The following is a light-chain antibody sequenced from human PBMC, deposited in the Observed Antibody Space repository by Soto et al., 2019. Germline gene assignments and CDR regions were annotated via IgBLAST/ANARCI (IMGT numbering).Light chain of an antibody. CDR3: CSYAGSHTFPDVV. Sequence: QSVLTQPRSVSGSPGQSVTISCTGTSSDVGGYNYVSWYQQHPGKAPKLMIYDLSKRPSGVPDRFSGSKSGNTASLTISGLQAEDEADYYCCSYAGSHTFPDVVFGGGTKLTVL. V-gene: IGLV2-11*01. J-gene: IGLJ2*01. CDR1: SSDVGGYNY. CDR2: DLS.